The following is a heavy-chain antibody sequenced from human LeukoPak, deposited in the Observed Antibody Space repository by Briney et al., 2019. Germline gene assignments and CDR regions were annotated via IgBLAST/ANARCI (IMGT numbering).Heavy chain of an antibody. D-gene: IGHD3-22*01. CDR3: ATNRDSSGYYVDY. V-gene: IGHV4-31*03. Sequence: SQTLSLTCTVSGGSISSGGYYWSWIRQHPGKGLEWIGYIYYSGSTYYNPSLKSRVTISVDTSKNQFSLKLSSVTAADTAVYYCATNRDSSGYYVDYWGQGTPVTVSS. CDR2: IYYSGST. J-gene: IGHJ4*02. CDR1: GGSISSGGYY.